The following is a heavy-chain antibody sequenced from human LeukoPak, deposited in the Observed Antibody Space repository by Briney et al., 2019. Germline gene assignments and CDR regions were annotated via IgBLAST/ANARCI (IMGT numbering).Heavy chain of an antibody. D-gene: IGHD2-2*01. V-gene: IGHV4-59*01. J-gene: IGHJ3*02. Sequence: SETLSLTCTVSSGSISSYYWSWIRQPPGKGLEWIGYIYYSGSTNYNPSLKSRVTISVDTSKNQFSLKLSSVTAADTAVYYCARAPIVVVPATTVPDAFDIWGQGTMVTVSS. CDR2: IYYSGST. CDR3: ARAPIVVVPATTVPDAFDI. CDR1: SGSISSYY.